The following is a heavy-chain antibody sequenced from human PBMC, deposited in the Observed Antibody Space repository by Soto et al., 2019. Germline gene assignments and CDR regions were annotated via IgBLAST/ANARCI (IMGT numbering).Heavy chain of an antibody. CDR1: GYTFTSYY. CDR3: ARDRDMITFGGVIVNIWFDP. V-gene: IGHV1-46*01. D-gene: IGHD3-16*02. Sequence: GASVKVSCKASGYTFTSYYMHWVRQAPGQGLEWMGIINPSGGSTSYAQKFQGRVTMTRDTSTSTVYMELSSLRSEDTAVYYCARDRDMITFGGVIVNIWFDPWGQGTLVTVSS. J-gene: IGHJ5*02. CDR2: INPSGGST.